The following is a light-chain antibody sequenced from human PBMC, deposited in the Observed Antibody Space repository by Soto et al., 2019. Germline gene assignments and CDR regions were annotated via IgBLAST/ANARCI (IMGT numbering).Light chain of an antibody. J-gene: IGLJ3*02. V-gene: IGLV2-8*01. CDR2: EVT. CDR1: SSDVGGYNY. CDR3: SSYGGNNNLV. Sequence: QSALTQPPSASGSPGQSVTISCTGTSSDVGGYNYVSWYQQHPGKAPKLMIYEVTKRPSGVPDRFSGSKSGNTASLTVSGLQAEDEADYYCSSYGGNNNLVLGGGTKVTVL.